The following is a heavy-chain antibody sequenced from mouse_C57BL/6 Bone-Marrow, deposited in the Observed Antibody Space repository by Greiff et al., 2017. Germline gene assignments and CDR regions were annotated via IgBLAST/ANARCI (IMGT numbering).Heavy chain of an antibody. Sequence: QVQLQQPGAELVRPGTSVKLSCKASGYTFTSYWMHWVKQRPGQGLEWIGVIDPSDSYTNYNQQFKGKATLTVDTSSSAAYMQLSSLTSEDSAVYYGATITTVVAPYYYAMDYWGQGTSVTVSS. V-gene: IGHV1-59*01. D-gene: IGHD1-1*01. J-gene: IGHJ4*01. CDR1: GYTFTSYW. CDR3: ATITTVVAPYYYAMDY. CDR2: IDPSDSYT.